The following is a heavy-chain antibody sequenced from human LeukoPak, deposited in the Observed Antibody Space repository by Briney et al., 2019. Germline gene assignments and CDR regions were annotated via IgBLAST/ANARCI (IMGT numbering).Heavy chain of an antibody. CDR3: ARGPSSYDILTGYSY. CDR1: GYTFTGYY. Sequence: ASVKVSCKASGYTFTGYYMHWVRQAPGQGLELMGRINPNSGGTNYAQKFQGRVTMTRDTSISTAYMELSRLRSDDMAVYYCARGPSSYDILTGYSYWGQGTLVTVSS. CDR2: INPNSGGT. D-gene: IGHD3-9*01. V-gene: IGHV1-2*06. J-gene: IGHJ4*02.